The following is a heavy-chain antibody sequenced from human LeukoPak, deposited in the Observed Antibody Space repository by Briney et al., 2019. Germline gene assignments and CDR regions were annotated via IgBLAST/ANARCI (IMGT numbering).Heavy chain of an antibody. CDR3: ARVRRDGYYFDS. Sequence: GGTLRLSCVVSGFTLKTFKMNWVRQTPGQWLEWVSSISSDSTYTSYADSVKGRFTISGDNAKNSMYLQMDSLRAEDTAVYYCARVRRDGYYFDSWGQGTLVTVSS. CDR1: GFTLKTFK. J-gene: IGHJ4*02. CDR2: ISSDSTYT. D-gene: IGHD5-24*01. V-gene: IGHV3-21*01.